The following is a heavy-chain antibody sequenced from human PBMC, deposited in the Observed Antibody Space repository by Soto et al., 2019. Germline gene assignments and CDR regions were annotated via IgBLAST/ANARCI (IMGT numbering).Heavy chain of an antibody. V-gene: IGHV3-66*01. J-gene: IGHJ2*01. D-gene: IGHD4-17*01. Sequence: GGSLRLSCAASGFTVGISYMTWVRQVPGKGLEWVSIIYSDGYTYFADSVKGRFTISRDNSRNTVYLQMNSLIAEDSAMYYCAKEISVNAGPWYFDLWGRGTLVTVSA. CDR2: IYSDGYT. CDR1: GFTVGISY. CDR3: AKEISVNAGPWYFDL.